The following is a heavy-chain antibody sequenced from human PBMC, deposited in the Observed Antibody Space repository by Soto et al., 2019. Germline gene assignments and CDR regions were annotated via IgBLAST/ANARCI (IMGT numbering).Heavy chain of an antibody. J-gene: IGHJ2*01. Sequence: EVQLVESGGGLIQPGGSLTLSCAASGFTVSSNYMSWVRQAPGKGLECVSIIYTGDNTHYADSVKGRFTISRDSSKNTLYLQMNSLSAEDAALYYCATKLPARGVWDWFFESWGRGTLVTVSS. CDR3: ATKLPARGVWDWFFES. CDR1: GFTVSSNY. CDR2: IYTGDNT. D-gene: IGHD3-16*01. V-gene: IGHV3-53*01.